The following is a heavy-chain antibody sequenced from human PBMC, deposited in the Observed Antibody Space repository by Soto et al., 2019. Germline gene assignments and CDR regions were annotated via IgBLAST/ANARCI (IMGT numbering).Heavy chain of an antibody. CDR1: GFTFSSYA. CDR2: ISGSGGTT. V-gene: IGHV3-23*01. D-gene: IGHD4-17*01. Sequence: GGSLRLSCAASGFTFSSYAMSWVRQAPGKGLEWVSAISGSGGTTYYADSVKGRFTISRDHSKNTLYLQMNSLRAEDTAVYYCAKDPGALTTVYYFDYWGQGTLVTVSS. CDR3: AKDPGALTTVYYFDY. J-gene: IGHJ4*02.